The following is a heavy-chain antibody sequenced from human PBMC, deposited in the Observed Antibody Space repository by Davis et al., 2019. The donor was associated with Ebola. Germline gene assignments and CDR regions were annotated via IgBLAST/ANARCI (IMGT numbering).Heavy chain of an antibody. V-gene: IGHV4-59*03. CDR1: GVSISRHY. CDR3: SERGSSV. D-gene: IGHD3-10*01. J-gene: IGHJ4*02. CDR2: IYYTGSA. Sequence: PPETLSLTCTVSGVSISRHYWSWIRQPPGKRLEWIGSIYYTGSAYYNSSLASRATISVDTSKNQFSLKLTSVTAADTAMYYCSERGSSVWGQGALVTVSS.